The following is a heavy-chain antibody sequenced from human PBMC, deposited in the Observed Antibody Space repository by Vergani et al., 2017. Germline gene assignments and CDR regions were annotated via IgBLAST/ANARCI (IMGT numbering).Heavy chain of an antibody. J-gene: IGHJ6*02. Sequence: QVQLVQSGAEVKKPGASVKVSCKASGYTLTELSMHWVRQAPGKGLEWMGGFDPEDGETIYAQKFQGRVTMTEDTSTDTAYMELSSLRSEDTAVYYCATARLVVVAATPNYYYGMDVWGQGTTVTVSS. CDR1: GYTLTELS. D-gene: IGHD2-15*01. CDR3: ATARLVVVAATPNYYYGMDV. CDR2: FDPEDGET. V-gene: IGHV1-24*01.